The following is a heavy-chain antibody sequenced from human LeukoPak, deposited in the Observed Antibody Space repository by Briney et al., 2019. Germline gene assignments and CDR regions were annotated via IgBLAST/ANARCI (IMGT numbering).Heavy chain of an antibody. V-gene: IGHV4-39*01. CDR3: TSGAKNLVVPAATDY. D-gene: IGHD2-2*01. CDR2: IYYSGST. CDR1: GGSISSSSYY. Sequence: SETLSLTCTVSGGSISSSSYYWGWIRQPPGTGLEWIGSIYYSGSTYYNPSLKSRVTISVDTSKNQFSLKLSSVTAADTAVYYCTSGAKNLVVPAATDYWGQGTLVTVSS. J-gene: IGHJ4*02.